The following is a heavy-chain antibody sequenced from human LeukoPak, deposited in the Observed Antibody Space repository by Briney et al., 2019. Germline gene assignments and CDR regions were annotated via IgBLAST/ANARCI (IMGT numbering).Heavy chain of an antibody. D-gene: IGHD6-19*01. CDR3: ARDYSSSGWYQGDWFDP. Sequence: PSETLSLTCTVSGGSISSSSYYWGWIRQPPGKGLEWIGSIYYSGSTYYNPSLKSRVTISVDTSKNQFSLKLSSVTAADTAVYYCARDYSSSGWYQGDWFDPWGQGTLVTVSS. J-gene: IGHJ5*02. CDR1: GGSISSSSYY. V-gene: IGHV4-39*07. CDR2: IYYSGST.